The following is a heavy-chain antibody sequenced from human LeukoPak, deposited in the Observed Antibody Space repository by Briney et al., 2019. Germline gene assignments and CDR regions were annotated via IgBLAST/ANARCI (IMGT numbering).Heavy chain of an antibody. Sequence: SETLSLTCAVYGGSFSGYYWSWLRQPPGKGLEWIGEINHSGSTNYNPSLKSRVTISVDTSKNQFSLKLSSVTAADTAVYYCARMRYSSGWIDYWGQGTLVTVAS. J-gene: IGHJ4*02. CDR1: GGSFSGYY. CDR2: INHSGST. D-gene: IGHD6-19*01. V-gene: IGHV4-34*01. CDR3: ARMRYSSGWIDY.